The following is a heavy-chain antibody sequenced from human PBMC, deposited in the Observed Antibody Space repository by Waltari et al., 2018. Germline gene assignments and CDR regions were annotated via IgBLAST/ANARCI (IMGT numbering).Heavy chain of an antibody. Sequence: QVQLQQWGAGLLKPSETLSLTCAVYGGSFSGYYWSWIRQPPGKGLEWIGEINHSGSTNANPSLKSLVTISVDTSKNQFSLKLSSVTAADTAVYYCARERERFFGTGDVWGKGTTVTVSS. CDR2: INHSGST. CDR1: GGSFSGYY. J-gene: IGHJ6*04. V-gene: IGHV4-34*01. CDR3: ARERERFFGTGDV. D-gene: IGHD3-3*01.